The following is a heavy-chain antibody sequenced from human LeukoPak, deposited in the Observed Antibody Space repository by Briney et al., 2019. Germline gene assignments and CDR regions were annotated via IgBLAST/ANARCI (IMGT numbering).Heavy chain of an antibody. CDR3: AKDRVVTCLFDY. CDR1: GFTFSSYT. J-gene: IGHJ4*02. CDR2: ISASGGST. D-gene: IGHD2-21*02. Sequence: GGSLRLSCAASGFTFSSYTMNWVRQAPGKGLEWVSTISASGGSTDYADSVKGRFTISRDNSKNTLFLQMNSLRAEDTAIYYCAKDRVVTCLFDYWGQGTLVTVSS. V-gene: IGHV3-23*01.